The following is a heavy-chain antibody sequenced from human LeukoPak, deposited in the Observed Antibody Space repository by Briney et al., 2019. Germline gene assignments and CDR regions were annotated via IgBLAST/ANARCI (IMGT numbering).Heavy chain of an antibody. CDR3: ARGPYGSSWYAHFDY. CDR1: GFTFSSYS. D-gene: IGHD6-13*01. V-gene: IGHV3-21*01. J-gene: IGHJ4*02. Sequence: GGSLRLSCAASGFTFSSYSMNWVRQAPGKGLEWVSSISSSSSYIYYADSVKGRFTISRDNAKNSLYLQMNSLRAEDTAVYYCARGPYGSSWYAHFDYWGQGTLVTVSS. CDR2: ISSSSSYI.